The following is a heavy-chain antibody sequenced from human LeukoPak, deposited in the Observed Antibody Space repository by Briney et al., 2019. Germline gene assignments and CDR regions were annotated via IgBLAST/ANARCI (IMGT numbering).Heavy chain of an antibody. Sequence: GGSLRLSCAASGFTFSSYAMTWVRQAPGKGLEWVSGISSGQSTYYADSVRGRFTVSRDNSRDTLYLQMSSLRADDTAVYYCAKDLRGAWGGSLDYCGQGTLVTVSS. J-gene: IGHJ4*02. CDR2: ISSGQST. CDR3: AKDLRGAWGGSLDY. V-gene: IGHV3-23*01. CDR1: GFTFSSYA. D-gene: IGHD1-26*01.